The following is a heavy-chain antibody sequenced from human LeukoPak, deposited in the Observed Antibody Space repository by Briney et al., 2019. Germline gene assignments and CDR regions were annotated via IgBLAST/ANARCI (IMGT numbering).Heavy chain of an antibody. CDR1: GFTFSSYS. CDR3: ARFLELLDAFDI. V-gene: IGHV3-21*01. Sequence: PGRSLRLSCAASGFTFSSYSMNWVRQAPGKGLEWVSSISSSSSYIYYADSVKGRFTISRDNAKNSLYLQMNSLRAEDTAVYYCARFLELLDAFDIWGQGTMVTVSS. J-gene: IGHJ3*02. D-gene: IGHD1-26*01. CDR2: ISSSSSYI.